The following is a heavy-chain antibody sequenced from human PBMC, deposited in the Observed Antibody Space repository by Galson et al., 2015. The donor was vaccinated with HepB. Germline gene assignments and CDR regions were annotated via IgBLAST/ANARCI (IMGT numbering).Heavy chain of an antibody. Sequence: SLRLSCAASGFTFSSYGMHWVRQAPGKGLEWVAVISYDGSNKYYADSVKGRFTISRDNSKNTLYLQMNSLRAEDTAVYYCAKAANYYDSSGYYFGPWHWGQGTLVTVSS. J-gene: IGHJ4*02. V-gene: IGHV3-30*18. CDR3: AKAANYYDSSGYYFGPWH. CDR1: GFTFSSYG. D-gene: IGHD3-22*01. CDR2: ISYDGSNK.